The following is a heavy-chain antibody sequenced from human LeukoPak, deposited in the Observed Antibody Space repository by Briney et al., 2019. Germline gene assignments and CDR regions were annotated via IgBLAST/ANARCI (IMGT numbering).Heavy chain of an antibody. CDR3: ARVTIFGVVIIAPGYMDV. V-gene: IGHV4-59*11. CDR2: MYSGGTT. J-gene: IGHJ6*03. D-gene: IGHD3-3*01. Sequence: SETLPLTCTVSDGSINGHYWSWSRQPPGKGLDWIGYMYSGGTTNYSPSLKSRVTISVDTSKNQFSLKLSSVTAADTAVYYCARVTIFGVVIIAPGYMDVWGKGTTVTVSS. CDR1: DGSINGHY.